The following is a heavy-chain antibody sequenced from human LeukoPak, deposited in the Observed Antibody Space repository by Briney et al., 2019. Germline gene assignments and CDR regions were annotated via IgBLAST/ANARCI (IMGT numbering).Heavy chain of an antibody. V-gene: IGHV4-59*01. J-gene: IGHJ4*02. D-gene: IGHD6-6*01. CDR2: IYYSGST. Sequence: SETLSLTCTVSGVSISSYYWSWIRQPPGKGLEWIGYIYYSGSTNYNPSLKSRVTISLDTSKNQFSLKLSSVTAADTAVYYCARGDSSSPCYIDYWGQGILVTVSS. CDR3: ARGDSSSPCYIDY. CDR1: GVSISSYY.